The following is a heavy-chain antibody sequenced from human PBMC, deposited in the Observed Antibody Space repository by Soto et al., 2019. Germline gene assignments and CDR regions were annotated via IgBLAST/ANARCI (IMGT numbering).Heavy chain of an antibody. J-gene: IGHJ4*02. V-gene: IGHV4-34*01. CDR2: INHSGST. Sequence: SETLSLTCAVYGGSFSGYYWSWIRQPPGKGLEWIGEINHSGSTNYNPSLKSRVTISVDTSKNQFSLKLSSVTAADTAVYYCARGRPLRPIDYWGQGTLVTVSS. CDR1: GGSFSGYY. CDR3: ARGRPLRPIDY.